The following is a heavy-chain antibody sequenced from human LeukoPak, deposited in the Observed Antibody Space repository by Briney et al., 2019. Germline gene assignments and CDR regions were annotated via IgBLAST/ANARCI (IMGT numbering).Heavy chain of an antibody. CDR1: GFTFSSYS. Sequence: PGGSLRLSCAASGFTFSSYSMNWVRQAPGKGLEWVSSISGSSSYIYYAGSVKGRFTISRDNAKNSLYLQMYSLRAEDTAVYYCARDPGSGYVNNWFDPWGQGTLVTVSS. CDR2: ISGSSSYI. D-gene: IGHD3-22*01. J-gene: IGHJ5*02. CDR3: ARDPGSGYVNNWFDP. V-gene: IGHV3-21*01.